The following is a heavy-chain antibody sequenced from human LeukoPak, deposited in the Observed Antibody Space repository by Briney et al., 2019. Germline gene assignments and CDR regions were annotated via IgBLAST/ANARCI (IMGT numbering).Heavy chain of an antibody. CDR2: INPSGGST. CDR1: GYTFTSYY. D-gene: IGHD3-10*01. Sequence: ASVKVSCKASGYTFTSYYMHWMRQAPGQGLEWVGIINPSGGSTSYAQKFQGRVTMTRDTSTSTVYMELSSLRSEDTAVYYCARDRGSGSFKRKYYYYGMDVWGKGTTVTVSS. J-gene: IGHJ6*04. CDR3: ARDRGSGSFKRKYYYYGMDV. V-gene: IGHV1-46*01.